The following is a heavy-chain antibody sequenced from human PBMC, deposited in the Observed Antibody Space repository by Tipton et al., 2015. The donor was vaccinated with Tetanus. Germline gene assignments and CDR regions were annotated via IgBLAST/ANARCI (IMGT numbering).Heavy chain of an antibody. CDR1: GFTFSSYA. Sequence: SLRLSCAASGFTFSSYAMSWVRQAPGKGLEWVSLIYSGYDITDYADSVKGRFTISRDDSKNTLYLQMNSLRAEDTAVYYCARGTSRIVYYFDYWGQGTLVTVSS. CDR3: ARGTSRIVYYFDY. V-gene: IGHV3-23*03. D-gene: IGHD2-21*01. CDR2: IYSGYDIT. J-gene: IGHJ4*02.